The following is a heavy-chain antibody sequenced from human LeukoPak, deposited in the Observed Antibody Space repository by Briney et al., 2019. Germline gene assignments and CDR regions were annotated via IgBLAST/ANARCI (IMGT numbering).Heavy chain of an antibody. CDR1: GFTCSSFA. J-gene: IGHJ4*02. CDR3: AKALPAYCGGDCYLDY. V-gene: IGHV3-23*01. D-gene: IGHD2-21*02. Sequence: GGSLRLSCAASGFTCSSFAMSWVRQAPGKGLEWVSAISGSGGSTYYADSVKGRFTISRDNSKNTLYLQMNSLRAEDTAVYYCAKALPAYCGGDCYLDYWGQGTLVTVSS. CDR2: ISGSGGST.